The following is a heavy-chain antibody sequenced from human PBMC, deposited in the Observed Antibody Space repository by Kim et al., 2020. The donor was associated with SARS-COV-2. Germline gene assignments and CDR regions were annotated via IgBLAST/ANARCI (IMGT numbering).Heavy chain of an antibody. V-gene: IGHV3-23*01. CDR1: GFTFGSYA. D-gene: IGHD3-3*01. J-gene: IGHJ1*01. CDR3: TKRSGRTGRCAEYFQH. CDR2: ISGSGGST. Sequence: GGSLRLSCAASGFTFGSYAMRWVRQAPGKGLEWVSAISGSGGSTSYADSVKGRFTISRDNSKNTLDLQMNSLRADDTAVYYCTKRSGRTGRCAEYFQHWGEGDLVTVSS.